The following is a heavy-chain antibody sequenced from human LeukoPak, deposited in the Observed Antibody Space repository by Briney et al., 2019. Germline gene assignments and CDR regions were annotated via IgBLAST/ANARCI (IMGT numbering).Heavy chain of an antibody. CDR2: ISGSGGST. D-gene: IGHD3-10*01. Sequence: GGSLRLSCAASGFTFSSYAMSWVRQAPGKGLEWVSAISGSGGSTYYADSVKGRFTISRDNSKNTLYLQMNSLRAEDTAVYYCAKVYGSGSYYGFPGLYFDYWGQGTLVTVSS. CDR1: GFTFSSYA. J-gene: IGHJ4*02. V-gene: IGHV3-23*01. CDR3: AKVYGSGSYYGFPGLYFDY.